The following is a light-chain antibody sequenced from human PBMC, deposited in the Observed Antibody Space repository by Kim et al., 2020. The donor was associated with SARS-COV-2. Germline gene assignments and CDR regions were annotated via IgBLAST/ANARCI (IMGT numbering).Light chain of an antibody. CDR1: QNVSSSS. J-gene: IGKJ4*01. V-gene: IGKV3D-7*01. Sequence: PGERVTLSCRASQNVSSSSLTWYQQKPGQAPRLLIYDASTRATDIPARFSGSGSGTDFALTINSLQPEDFALYYCQQDYNLPLTFGGGTKVDIK. CDR2: DAS. CDR3: QQDYNLPLT.